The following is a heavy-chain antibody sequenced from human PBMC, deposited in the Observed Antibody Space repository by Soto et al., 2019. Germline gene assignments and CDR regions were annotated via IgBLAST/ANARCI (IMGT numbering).Heavy chain of an antibody. D-gene: IGHD2-15*01. CDR2: ISAYNGNT. Sequence: ASVQVSCKASGYTFTSYGISWVRQAPGQGLEWMGWISAYNGNTNYAQKLQGRVTMTTDTSTSTAYMELRSLRSDDTAVYYCARDFTDIVVVVAENWFDPWGQGTLVTVSS. CDR1: GYTFTSYG. J-gene: IGHJ5*02. CDR3: ARDFTDIVVVVAENWFDP. V-gene: IGHV1-18*01.